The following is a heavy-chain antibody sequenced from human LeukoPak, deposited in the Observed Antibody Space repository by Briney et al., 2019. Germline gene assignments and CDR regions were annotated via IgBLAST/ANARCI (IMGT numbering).Heavy chain of an antibody. V-gene: IGHV1-3*01. Sequence: ASVKVSCKASGYTFTSYALHWVRQAPGQRLEWMGWIHCGNGDTRYSERLQGRVTITRDTSATTAYIELNSLRSEDTGIYYCARDGVVAHESGWYDYWGQGTLVTVSS. CDR1: GYTFTSYA. CDR2: IHCGNGDT. CDR3: ARDGVVAHESGWYDY. D-gene: IGHD6-19*01. J-gene: IGHJ4*02.